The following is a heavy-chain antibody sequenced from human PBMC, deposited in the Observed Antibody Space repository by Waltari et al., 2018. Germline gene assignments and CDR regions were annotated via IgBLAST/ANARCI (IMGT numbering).Heavy chain of an antibody. CDR1: GGSISSYY. CDR2: NYYSGST. Sequence: QVQLQESGPGLVKPSETLSLTCTVSGGSISSYYWSWIRQPPGKGLEWIGYNYYSGSTNYNPSLKIRVTISVATSKNQFSLKLSSVTAADTAVYYCARDRRYCSGGSCYSRKAFDIWGQGTMVTVSS. CDR3: ARDRRYCSGGSCYSRKAFDI. V-gene: IGHV4-59*01. D-gene: IGHD2-15*01. J-gene: IGHJ3*02.